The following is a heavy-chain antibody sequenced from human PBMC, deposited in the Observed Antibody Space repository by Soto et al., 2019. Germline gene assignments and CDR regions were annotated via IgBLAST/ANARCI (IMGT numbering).Heavy chain of an antibody. CDR2: IKEDGSEK. Sequence: EVQLVESGGGLVQPGGSLRLSCAVSGFTFNRHWMSWVRQTPGKGLEWVASIKEDGSEKSYVDSVKGRFTISRDNAKNSLFLQMNSLIVEDTAVYYCVRTGWNPPDYWGQGTLVTVSS. J-gene: IGHJ4*02. CDR1: GFTFNRHW. D-gene: IGHD1-1*01. V-gene: IGHV3-7*01. CDR3: VRTGWNPPDY.